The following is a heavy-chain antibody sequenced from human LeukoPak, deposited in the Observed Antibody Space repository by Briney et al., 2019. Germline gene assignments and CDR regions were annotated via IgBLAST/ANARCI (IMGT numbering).Heavy chain of an antibody. CDR1: GFTFSSYG. V-gene: IGHV3-23*01. Sequence: GGSLRLSCAASGFTFSSYGMNWVRQAPGKGLEWVSAISGSGSTYYADSVKGRFTISRDNSKNTLYLQMNSLRAEDTAVYYCAKGSGSYGQDLYYWGQGTLVTVSS. CDR2: ISGSGST. CDR3: AKGSGSYGQDLYY. D-gene: IGHD3-3*01. J-gene: IGHJ4*02.